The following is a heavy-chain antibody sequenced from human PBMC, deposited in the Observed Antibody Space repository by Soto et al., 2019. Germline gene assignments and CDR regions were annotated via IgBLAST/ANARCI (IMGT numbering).Heavy chain of an antibody. Sequence: QVQLVQSGAEVKKPGASVKVSCKASGYTFTSYGISWVRQAPGQGLEWMGWISAYNGNTNYAQKLQGRVTMTTDTSTPTAYKEVRSLRSDDTAVYYWEWDLRGAAAGTVYDCWRQGTLVSVSS. CDR1: GYTFTSYG. CDR2: ISAYNGNT. J-gene: IGHJ4*02. V-gene: IGHV1-18*01. D-gene: IGHD6-13*01. CDR3: EWDLRGAAAGTVYDC.